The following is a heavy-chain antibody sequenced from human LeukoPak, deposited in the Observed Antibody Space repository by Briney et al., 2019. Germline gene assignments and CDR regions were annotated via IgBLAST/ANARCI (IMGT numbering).Heavy chain of an antibody. CDR2: IYTSGST. D-gene: IGHD6-13*01. J-gene: IGHJ4*02. CDR3: ARGASSSSWDGLIFDY. V-gene: IGHV4-61*02. Sequence: SETLSLTXTVSGGSISSGSYYWSWIWQPAGKGLEWIGRIYTSGSTNYNPSLKSRVTISVDTSKNQFSLKLSSVTAADTAVYYCARGASSSSWDGLIFDYWGQGTLVTVSS. CDR1: GGSISSGSYY.